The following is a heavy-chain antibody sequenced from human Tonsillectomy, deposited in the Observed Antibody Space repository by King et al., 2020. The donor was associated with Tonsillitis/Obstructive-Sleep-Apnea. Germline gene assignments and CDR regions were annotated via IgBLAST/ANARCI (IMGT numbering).Heavy chain of an antibody. V-gene: IGHV5-51*01. CDR2: IYPGDSDT. J-gene: IGHJ1*01. CDR1: GYSFTSYW. Sequence: VQLVESGAEVKKPGESLKISCKGSGYSFTSYWIGWVRQMPGKGLEWMGIIYPGDSDTRYSPSFQGQVTISADKSISTAYLQWCSLKASDTAMYYCAIFLGYCSGGSCYGSFQHWGQGTLVTVSS. CDR3: AIFLGYCSGGSCYGSFQH. D-gene: IGHD2-15*01.